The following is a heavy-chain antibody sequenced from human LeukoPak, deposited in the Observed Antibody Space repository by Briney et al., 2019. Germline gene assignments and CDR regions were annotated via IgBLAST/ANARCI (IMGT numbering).Heavy chain of an antibody. CDR2: IYPGDSDT. CDR3: ARRGDTACDY. Sequence: GESLKISCKGSGYSFTSYWMGWVRQMPGEGLQWMGIIYPGDSDTRYSPSFQAQVTISADKSISTAYLQWSSLKASDTAMYYCARRGDTACDYWGQGTLVTVSS. D-gene: IGHD5-18*01. CDR1: GYSFTSYW. J-gene: IGHJ4*02. V-gene: IGHV5-51*01.